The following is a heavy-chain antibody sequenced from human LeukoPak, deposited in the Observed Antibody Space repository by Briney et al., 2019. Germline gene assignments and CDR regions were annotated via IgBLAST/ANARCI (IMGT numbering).Heavy chain of an antibody. D-gene: IGHD1-1*01. CDR1: GFPFSTYT. Sequence: PGGSLRLSCAGSGFPFSTYTMNWVRQAPGKGLEWLSTISGSSTYSYYADSVKGRFTISRDDAKNSLYLQMNSLRAEDTAVYYCARGLQLVVTRPWDWSFDLWGRGTLVTVSS. V-gene: IGHV3-21*01. CDR2: ISGSSTYS. CDR3: ARGLQLVVTRPWDWSFDL. J-gene: IGHJ2*01.